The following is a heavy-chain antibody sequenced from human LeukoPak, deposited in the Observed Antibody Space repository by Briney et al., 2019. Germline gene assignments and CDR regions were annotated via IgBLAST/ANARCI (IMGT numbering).Heavy chain of an antibody. CDR3: ARGAGSGSEDAFDI. V-gene: IGHV1-2*04. Sequence: ASVKVSCKASGYTFTGYYMHWVRQAPGQGLEWMGWINPNSGGTNYAQKFQGWVTMTRDTSISTAYMELSRLRSDDTAVYYCARGAGSGSEDAFDIWGQGTMVTVSS. J-gene: IGHJ3*02. CDR2: INPNSGGT. D-gene: IGHD1-26*01. CDR1: GYTFTGYY.